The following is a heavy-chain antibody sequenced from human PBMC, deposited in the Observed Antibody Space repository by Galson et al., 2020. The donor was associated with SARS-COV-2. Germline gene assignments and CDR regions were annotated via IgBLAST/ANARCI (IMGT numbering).Heavy chain of an antibody. J-gene: IGHJ3*02. CDR1: GGSFSGYY. Sequence: SETLSLTCAVYGGSFSGYYWSWIRQPPGKGLEWIGEINHSGSTNYNPSLKSRVTISVDTSKNQFSLKLSSVTAADTAVYYCARGRWYGSAFDIWGQGTMVTVSS. D-gene: IGHD6-13*01. V-gene: IGHV4-34*01. CDR3: ARGRWYGSAFDI. CDR2: INHSGST.